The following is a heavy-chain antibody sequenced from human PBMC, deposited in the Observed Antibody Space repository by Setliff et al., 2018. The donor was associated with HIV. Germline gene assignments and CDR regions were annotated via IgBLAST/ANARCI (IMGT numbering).Heavy chain of an antibody. CDR2: IYYSGRT. D-gene: IGHD2-15*01. J-gene: IGHJ4*02. CDR3: ARGKDPGLYFDN. V-gene: IGHV4-31*11. CDR1: GVSITRGGYY. Sequence: SETLSLTCAVSGVSITRGGYYWSWIRQFAGKGLEWIADIYYSGRTNYNPSLKSRLTVSIDTSKNHLSLKLTSMTAADTAMYFCARGKDPGLYFDNWRQVMLVTVSS.